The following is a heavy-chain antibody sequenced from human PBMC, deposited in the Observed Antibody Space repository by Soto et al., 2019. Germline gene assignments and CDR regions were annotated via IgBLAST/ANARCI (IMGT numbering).Heavy chain of an antibody. J-gene: IGHJ3*02. CDR1: GYSFTSYW. V-gene: IGHV5-51*01. Sequence: PGESLKISCKGSGYSFTSYWIGWVRQMPGKGLEWMGIIYPGDSDTRYSPSFQGQVTISADKSISTAYLQWSSLKASDTAMYYCARQTTVDWGVTRAFDIWGQGTMVTVSS. CDR3: ARQTTVDWGVTRAFDI. CDR2: IYPGDSDT. D-gene: IGHD4-17*01.